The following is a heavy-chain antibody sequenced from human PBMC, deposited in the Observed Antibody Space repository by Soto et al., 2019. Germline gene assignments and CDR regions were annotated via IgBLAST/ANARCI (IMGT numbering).Heavy chain of an antibody. V-gene: IGHV4-61*01. D-gene: IGHD2-21*01. CDR2: IYNSGST. CDR3: ARANIVVAHFDY. Sequence: QVQLQESGPGLVKPSETLSLNCTVSGGSVSSGSYNWSWIRQPPGKGLEWIAYIYNSGSTNYNPSLKSRVTISVDTSKNQFSLKLSSVTAEDTAVYYCARANIVVAHFDYWGQGTLVTVSS. CDR1: GGSVSSGSYN. J-gene: IGHJ4*02.